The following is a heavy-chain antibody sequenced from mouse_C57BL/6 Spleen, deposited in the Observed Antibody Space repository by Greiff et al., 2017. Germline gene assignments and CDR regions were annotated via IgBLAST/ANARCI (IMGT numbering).Heavy chain of an antibody. D-gene: IGHD1-1*01. CDR1: GFTFSSYG. CDR2: ISSGGSYT. CDR3: ARQGYGSSYGYFDV. J-gene: IGHJ1*03. Sequence: EVTLVESGGDLVKPGGSLKLSCAASGFTFSSYGMSWVRQTPDKRLEWVATISSGGSYTYYPDSVKGRFTISRDNAKNTLYLQMSSLKSEDTAMYYCARQGYGSSYGYFDVWGTGTTVTVSS. V-gene: IGHV5-6*01.